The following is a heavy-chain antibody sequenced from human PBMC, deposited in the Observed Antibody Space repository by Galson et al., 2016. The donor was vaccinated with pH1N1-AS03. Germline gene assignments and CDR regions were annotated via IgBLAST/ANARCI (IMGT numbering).Heavy chain of an antibody. V-gene: IGHV1-18*04. CDR2: ISAYSGDT. J-gene: IGHJ4*02. D-gene: IGHD4-17*01. Sequence: SVKVSCKASGYSFPTYSFNWVRQAPGQGLEWLGWISAYSGDTHYARKFQGRVTLTTDTSTSTAYMELRSLTSDDTAVYYCARAHYNADYVPAFWGQGTLVTVSS. CDR3: ARAHYNADYVPAF. CDR1: GYSFPTYS.